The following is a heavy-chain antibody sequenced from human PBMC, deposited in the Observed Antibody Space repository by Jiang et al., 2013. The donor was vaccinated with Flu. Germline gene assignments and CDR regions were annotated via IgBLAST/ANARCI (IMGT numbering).Heavy chain of an antibody. CDR1: GYSITSGYY. Sequence: GPGLVKPSETLSLICAVSGYSITSGYYWGWIRQPPGKGLQWIASVFYSGNTYYNPSLESRVTISVDMSKNQFSLKVTSVTAADTAVYYCARTSPAAGTIEHLFDYWGQGTLVTVSS. CDR3: ARTSPAAGTIEHLFDY. J-gene: IGHJ4*02. CDR2: VFYSGNT. V-gene: IGHV4-38-2*01. D-gene: IGHD6-13*01.